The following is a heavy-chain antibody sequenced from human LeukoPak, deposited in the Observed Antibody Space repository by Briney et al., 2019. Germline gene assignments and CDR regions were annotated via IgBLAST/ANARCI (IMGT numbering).Heavy chain of an antibody. J-gene: IGHJ4*02. CDR3: ARWGNDYSQFDS. CDR2: ISGSGGST. Sequence: SGGSLRLSCAASGFTFSSYAMSWVRQALGKGLEWVSAISGSGGSTYYADSVKGRFTISRDNSKNTLYLQMNSLRAEDTAVYFCARWGNDYSQFDSWGQGTLVTVS. V-gene: IGHV3-23*01. CDR1: GFTFSSYA. D-gene: IGHD4-11*01.